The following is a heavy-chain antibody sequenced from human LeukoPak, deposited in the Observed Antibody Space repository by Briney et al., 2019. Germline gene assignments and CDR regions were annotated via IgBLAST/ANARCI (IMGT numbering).Heavy chain of an antibody. CDR2: INQHGSET. CDR3: ARSSRELGGYAPWELMPPFDY. D-gene: IGHD1-7*01. Sequence: PAGGSLRLSCEVSGFSFSTYWMTWVRQAPGKGLEWVANINQHGSETYYVDSVKGRFIISRDNAKNSLYLQMNSLRAEDTAVYYCARSSRELGGYAPWELMPPFDYWGQGTLVTVSS. V-gene: IGHV3-7*01. J-gene: IGHJ4*02. CDR1: GFSFSTYW.